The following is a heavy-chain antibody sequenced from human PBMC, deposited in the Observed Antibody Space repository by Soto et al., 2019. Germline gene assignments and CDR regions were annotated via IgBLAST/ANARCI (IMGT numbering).Heavy chain of an antibody. Sequence: QVQLQESGPGLVKPSGTLSLTCAVSGGSISSSNWWSWVRQPPGKGLEWIGEIYHSGSTNYNPSLPARATASVDTSKNPSSLTLSSVTAADTAVYYCARVRGGYYYAMDVWGQGTTVTVSS. D-gene: IGHD3-10*02. J-gene: IGHJ6*02. CDR3: ARVRGGYYYAMDV. V-gene: IGHV4-4*02. CDR2: IYHSGST. CDR1: GGSISSSNW.